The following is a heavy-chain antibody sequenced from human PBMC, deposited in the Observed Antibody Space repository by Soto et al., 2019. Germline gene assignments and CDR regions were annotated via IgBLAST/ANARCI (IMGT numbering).Heavy chain of an antibody. V-gene: IGHV3-30-3*01. Sequence: QPGGSLRLSCSASGFTFSSYAMHWVRQAPGKGLEWVAVISYDGSNKYYADSVKGRFTISRDNSKNTLYLQMNSLRAEDTAVYYCARDGAARPVYYFDYWGQGTLVTVSS. CDR3: ARDGAARPVYYFDY. CDR2: ISYDGSNK. CDR1: GFTFSSYA. J-gene: IGHJ4*02. D-gene: IGHD6-6*01.